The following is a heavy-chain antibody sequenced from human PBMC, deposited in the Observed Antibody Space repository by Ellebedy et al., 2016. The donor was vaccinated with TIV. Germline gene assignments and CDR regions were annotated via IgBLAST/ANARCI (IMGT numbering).Heavy chain of an antibody. CDR1: GSRVSDNN. J-gene: IGHJ4*02. D-gene: IGHD3-10*01. Sequence: GGSLRLSCEVSGSRVSDNNMNWVRQAPGKGLEWVSLMYGGGATYHADSVKGRFTVSRDTSKNTLYLQMSSLRAEDTAVYYCARGRDFYGSGSYPLDVWGQGTLVTVSS. CDR2: MYGGGAT. CDR3: ARGRDFYGSGSYPLDV. V-gene: IGHV3-53*01.